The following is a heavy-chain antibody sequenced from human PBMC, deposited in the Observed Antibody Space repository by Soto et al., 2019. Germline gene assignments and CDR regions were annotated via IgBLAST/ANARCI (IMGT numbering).Heavy chain of an antibody. CDR3: ARTISMIFVDHS. J-gene: IGHJ5*01. Sequence: QVNLVQSGAEVKNPGASVKVSCKASGDTLTNYPLAWVRRAPGHGLEWMGGISAHSGDTHYAQKYQDRVTMTTDTSTDTDYLEMRSWTSDDTAVYYCARTISMIFVDHS. V-gene: IGHV1-18*01. D-gene: IGHD3-22*01. CDR2: ISAHSGDT. CDR1: GDTLTNYP.